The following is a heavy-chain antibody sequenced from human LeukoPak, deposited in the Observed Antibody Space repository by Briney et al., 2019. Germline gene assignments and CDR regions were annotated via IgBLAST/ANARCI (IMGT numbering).Heavy chain of an antibody. CDR2: VYYSGST. D-gene: IGHD2-15*01. J-gene: IGHJ5*02. CDR1: GGAISSSSTHY. Sequence: SETLSLTCTVSGGAISSSSTHYWGWIRQPPGKGLEWIGSVYYSGSTYYNPSLKSRVTISVDTSKNQFSLKLSSVTAADTAVYYCASNGLLPGNWFDPWGQGTLVTVSS. V-gene: IGHV4-39*07. CDR3: ASNGLLPGNWFDP.